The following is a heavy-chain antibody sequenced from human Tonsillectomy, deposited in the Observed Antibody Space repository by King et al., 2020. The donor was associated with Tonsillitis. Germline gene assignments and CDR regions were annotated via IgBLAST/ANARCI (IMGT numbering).Heavy chain of an antibody. CDR3: ARDWTLYYSSGWYDRSHHAFDI. CDR2: ITSSGSDI. Sequence: EVQLVESGGGLVKRGGSLRLSCAASGFIFSTYTMNWVRQAPGKGLEWVSSITSSGSDIYFADSVKGRFTISRDNAKNSLYLQMNSLRAEETAVYYCARDWTLYYSSGWYDRSHHAFDIWGQGTMVTVSS. V-gene: IGHV3-21*01. CDR1: GFIFSTYT. D-gene: IGHD6-19*01. J-gene: IGHJ3*02.